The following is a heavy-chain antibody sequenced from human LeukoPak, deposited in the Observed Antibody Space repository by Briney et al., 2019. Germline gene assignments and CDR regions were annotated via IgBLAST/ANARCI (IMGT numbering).Heavy chain of an antibody. CDR3: ARDLLYDSSGCAFDI. V-gene: IGHV4-59*01. Sequence: SETLSLTCTVSGGSISSYYWSWIRRPPGEGLEWIGYIYYSGSTNYNPSLKSRVTISVDTSKNQFSLKLSSVTAADTAVYYCARDLLYDSSGCAFDIWGRGTMVTVSS. CDR2: IYYSGST. CDR1: GGSISSYY. D-gene: IGHD3-22*01. J-gene: IGHJ3*02.